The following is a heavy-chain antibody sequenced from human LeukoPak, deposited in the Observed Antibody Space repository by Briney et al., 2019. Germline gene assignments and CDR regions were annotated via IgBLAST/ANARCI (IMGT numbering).Heavy chain of an antibody. V-gene: IGHV1-69*13. CDR1: GGTFSSYA. CDR2: IIPIFGTA. Sequence: GASVKVSCKASGGTFSSYAISWVRQAPGQGLEWMGGIIPIFGTANYAQKFQGRVTITADESTSTAYMELSSLRSEDTAVYYCATMGYCSGGSCSTPTFDYWGQGTLVTVSS. J-gene: IGHJ4*02. D-gene: IGHD2-15*01. CDR3: ATMGYCSGGSCSTPTFDY.